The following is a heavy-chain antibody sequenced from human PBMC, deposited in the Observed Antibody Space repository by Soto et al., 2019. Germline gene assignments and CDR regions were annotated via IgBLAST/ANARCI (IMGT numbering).Heavy chain of an antibody. CDR3: VRVRGGGVVPPDNWLDP. CDR2: ITDSGGDA. CDR1: GITFGSRA. D-gene: IGHD2-15*01. V-gene: IGHV3-23*01. Sequence: LRLSCVASGITFGSRAISWVRQAPGEGLEWVSTITDSGGDAKYADSVRGRFAISKDNFKSTLHLEMDSLRNEDTAVYYCVRVRGGGVVPPDNWLDPWGQGTLVTVSS. J-gene: IGHJ5*02.